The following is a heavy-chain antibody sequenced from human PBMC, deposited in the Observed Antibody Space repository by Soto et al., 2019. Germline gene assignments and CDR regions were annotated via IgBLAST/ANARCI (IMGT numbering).Heavy chain of an antibody. D-gene: IGHD3-22*01. V-gene: IGHV3-48*01. J-gene: IGHJ4*02. Sequence: GVPIRVPWVAAGCMFISYSRNWVRQAPGKGLEWISYINSGSTSVFYADSVKGRFTISRDNAKNSLYLQMNSLRAEDTAVYYCGSSASPDAYWGQGTLVTVSS. CDR3: GSSASPDAY. CDR2: INSGSTSV. CDR1: GCMFISYS.